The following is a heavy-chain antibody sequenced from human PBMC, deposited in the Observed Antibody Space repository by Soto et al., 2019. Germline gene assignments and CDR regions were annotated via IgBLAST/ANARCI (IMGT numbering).Heavy chain of an antibody. Sequence: ASVKVSCKASGYTFTGYYMHWVRQAPGQGLEWMGWINPNSGGTNYAQKFQGWVTMTRDTSISTAYMELSRLRSDDTAVYYCATSTWDIVVVPAAKEAYYYYGMYVWG. CDR3: ATSTWDIVVVPAAKEAYYYYGMYV. V-gene: IGHV1-2*04. CDR1: GYTFTGYY. CDR2: INPNSGGT. J-gene: IGHJ6*02. D-gene: IGHD2-2*01.